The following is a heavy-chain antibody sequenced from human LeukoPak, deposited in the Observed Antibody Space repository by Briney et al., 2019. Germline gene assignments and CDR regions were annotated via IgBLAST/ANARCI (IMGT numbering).Heavy chain of an antibody. CDR1: GYRFTDYW. CDR2: IYPGDSDS. J-gene: IGHJ4*02. V-gene: IGHV5-51*01. D-gene: IGHD5-18*01. Sequence: PGESLKISCKGSGYRFTDYWIAWVRQMPGKGLEWMGIIYPGDSDSRYSPSFQGQVTISADKSISTAYLQWSSLKASDTAMYYCARQRDSYGTSYYFDYWGQGTLVTVSS. CDR3: ARQRDSYGTSYYFDY.